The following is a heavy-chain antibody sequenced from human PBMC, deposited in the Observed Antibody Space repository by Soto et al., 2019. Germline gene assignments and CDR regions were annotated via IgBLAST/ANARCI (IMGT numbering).Heavy chain of an antibody. CDR2: IYYSGST. Sequence: QLQLPEPGPGLVKPSQTLSLTCTVSGGSITSGGYYWSWIRQHPGKGLERIGYIYYSGSTYYNPSLKSRVSISVDTSKNRFSLKLSSVTAADTAVYYCAREYCSGGSCYCRGMDVWGQGPTVTVSS. CDR1: GGSITSGGYY. CDR3: AREYCSGGSCYCRGMDV. V-gene: IGHV4-31*03. D-gene: IGHD2-15*01. J-gene: IGHJ6*02.